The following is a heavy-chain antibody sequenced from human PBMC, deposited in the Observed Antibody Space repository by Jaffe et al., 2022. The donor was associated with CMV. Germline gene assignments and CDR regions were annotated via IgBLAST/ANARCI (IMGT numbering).Heavy chain of an antibody. Sequence: QVQLVESGGGVVQPGRSLRLSCAASGFTFSRNGMHWVRQAPGKGLEWVAVISYDGTVKYYADSVKGRFAISRDNSKNTLSLQMNSLRPEDTAVYYCAKGQMASISYFDYWGQGALVTVSS. V-gene: IGHV3-30*18. CDR2: ISYDGTVK. CDR3: AKGQMASISYFDY. D-gene: IGHD5-12*01. J-gene: IGHJ4*02. CDR1: GFTFSRNG.